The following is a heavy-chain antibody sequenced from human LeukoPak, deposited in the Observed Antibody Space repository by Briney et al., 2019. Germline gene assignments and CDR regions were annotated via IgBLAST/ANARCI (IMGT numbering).Heavy chain of an antibody. CDR1: GRSISNNNYY. Sequence: SETLSLTCTVSGRSISNNNYYWAWIRQPPWKGLECIGSIYYSGSPYYNPSLKSRVTISVDTSKNQFSLRLSSVTAADTAVYYCATWRTAKTGFDYWGQGTLVTVSS. J-gene: IGHJ4*02. V-gene: IGHV4-39*01. CDR3: ATWRTAKTGFDY. D-gene: IGHD1-1*01. CDR2: IYYSGSP.